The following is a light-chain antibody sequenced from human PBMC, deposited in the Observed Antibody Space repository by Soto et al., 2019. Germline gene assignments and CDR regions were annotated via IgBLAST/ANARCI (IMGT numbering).Light chain of an antibody. J-gene: IGKJ1*01. CDR3: QQYGTSPWT. CDR2: GAS. Sequence: EILLTQSPGTLSLSPGERATLSCRASQSVSNNYLAWYQQKPGQAPRLLIYGASSRATGIPDRFSGSGSGTDFTLTISRLEPEDFAVYYCQQYGTSPWTFGQGTKVE. CDR1: QSVSNNY. V-gene: IGKV3-20*01.